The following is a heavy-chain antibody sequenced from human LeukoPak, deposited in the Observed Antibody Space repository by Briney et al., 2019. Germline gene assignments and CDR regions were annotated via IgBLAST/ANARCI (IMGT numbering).Heavy chain of an antibody. V-gene: IGHV3-74*01. J-gene: IGHJ3*02. D-gene: IGHD6-13*01. CDR2: INNDGSRT. CDR1: GFTFSTYW. Sequence: GGSLRLSCAASGFTFSTYWMHWVRQVPGRGLVWVSRINNDGSRTTYADSVKGRFTISRDNSKNTLYLQMNSLRAEDTAVYYCAKEMYSSSWYDAFDIWGQGTMVTVSS. CDR3: AKEMYSSSWYDAFDI.